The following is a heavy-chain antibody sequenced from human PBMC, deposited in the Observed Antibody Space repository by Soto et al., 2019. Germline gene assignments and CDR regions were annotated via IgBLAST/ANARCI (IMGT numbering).Heavy chain of an antibody. J-gene: IGHJ1*01. CDR3: ARGYCSGGSCLEYFQH. D-gene: IGHD2-15*01. V-gene: IGHV1-2*02. CDR1: GYTFTGYY. Sequence: GASVKVSCKASGYTFTGYYMHGVRQAPGQGLEWMGWINPNSGGTNYAQKFQGRVTMTRDTSISTAYMELSRLRSDDTAVYYCARGYCSGGSCLEYFQHWGQGTLVTVSS. CDR2: INPNSGGT.